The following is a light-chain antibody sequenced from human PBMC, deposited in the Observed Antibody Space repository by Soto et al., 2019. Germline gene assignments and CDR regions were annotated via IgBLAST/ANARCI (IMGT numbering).Light chain of an antibody. J-gene: IGKJ3*01. CDR3: MQARQTPFT. CDR1: QSLLYIDGYNY. Sequence: DIVMTQSPVSLAVTPGEPASISCTSSQSLLYIDGYNYLDWYLQKPVQPPQLLIYSASNRASGVPDRFSGSGSGTDFTLKISRVEAEDVGVYFCMQARQTPFTFGPGTKVDIK. CDR2: SAS. V-gene: IGKV2-28*01.